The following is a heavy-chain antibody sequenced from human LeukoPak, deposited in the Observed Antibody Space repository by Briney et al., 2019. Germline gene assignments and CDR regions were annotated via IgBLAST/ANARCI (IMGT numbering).Heavy chain of an antibody. CDR3: AREESGGYFDY. D-gene: IGHD3-10*01. CDR1: GFTFSSYS. V-gene: IGHV3-48*01. Sequence: GGSLRLSCAASGFTFSSYSMNWVRQAPGKGLEWVSYISSSSSTIYYADSVKGRFTISRDNAKNSLYLQMNSLRAEDTAVYYCAREESGGYFDYWGQGTLVTVSS. CDR2: ISSSSSTI. J-gene: IGHJ4*02.